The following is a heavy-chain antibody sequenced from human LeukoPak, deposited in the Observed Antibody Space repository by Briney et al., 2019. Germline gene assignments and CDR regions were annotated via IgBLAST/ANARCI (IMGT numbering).Heavy chain of an antibody. Sequence: SETLSLTCTVSGGSISSYYWSWIRQPPGKGLEWIGYIYYSGSTNYNPSLKSRVTISVDTSKNQFSLKLSSVTAADTAVYYCARQYGRRDGRDSAWFDPWGQGTLVTVSS. V-gene: IGHV4-59*01. CDR3: ARQYGRRDGRDSAWFDP. D-gene: IGHD5-24*01. J-gene: IGHJ5*02. CDR1: GGSISSYY. CDR2: IYYSGST.